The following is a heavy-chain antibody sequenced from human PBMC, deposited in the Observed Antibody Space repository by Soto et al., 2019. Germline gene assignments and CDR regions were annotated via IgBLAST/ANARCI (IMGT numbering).Heavy chain of an antibody. J-gene: IGHJ3*02. Sequence: GGSLRLSCAASGFTFSDYYMSWIRQAPGKGLEWVSYISSSSSYTNYADSVKGRFTVSRDNAKNSLYLQMNSLRAEDTAVYYCARSTTVVTHAFDIWGQGTMVTVSS. CDR3: ARSTTVVTHAFDI. D-gene: IGHD4-17*01. CDR1: GFTFSDYY. V-gene: IGHV3-11*06. CDR2: ISSSSSYT.